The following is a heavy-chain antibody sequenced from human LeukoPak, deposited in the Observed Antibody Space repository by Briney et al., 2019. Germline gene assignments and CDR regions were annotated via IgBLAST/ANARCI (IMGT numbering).Heavy chain of an antibody. CDR2: IYYSGST. Sequence: SETLSLTCTVSGGSISSSSYYWGWIRQPPGKGLEWIGIIYYSGSTYYNPSLKSRVTISVDTSKNQFSLKLSSVTAADTAVYYCARYCSSTSCYTFGAFDIWGQGAMVTVSS. J-gene: IGHJ3*02. CDR1: GGSISSSSYY. V-gene: IGHV4-39*07. D-gene: IGHD2-2*02. CDR3: ARYCSSTSCYTFGAFDI.